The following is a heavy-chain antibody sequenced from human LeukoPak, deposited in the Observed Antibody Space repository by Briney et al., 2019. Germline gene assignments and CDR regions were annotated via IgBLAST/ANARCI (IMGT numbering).Heavy chain of an antibody. J-gene: IGHJ4*02. CDR2: LYYSGST. Sequence: SETLSLTCTVSGDSISSYYWSWIRQPPGKGLEWIGYLYYSGSTNYNPSLKSRVTTSVDTSKNQFSLKLSSVTAADTAVYYCARHSSPRSVTTPFDYWGQGTLVTVSS. CDR3: ARHSSPRSVTTPFDY. CDR1: GDSISSYY. V-gene: IGHV4-59*01. D-gene: IGHD4-17*01.